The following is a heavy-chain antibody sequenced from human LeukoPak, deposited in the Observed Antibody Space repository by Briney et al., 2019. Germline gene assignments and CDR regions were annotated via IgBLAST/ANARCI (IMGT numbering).Heavy chain of an antibody. CDR2: IYHSGST. Sequence: SETLSLTCAVSGYSISSGYYWGWIRQPPGKGLEWIGSIYHSGSTYYNPSLKSRVTISVDTSKNQFSLKLGSVTAADTAVYYCARLGITMIASSSPPDYWGQGTLVTVSS. CDR1: GYSISSGYY. D-gene: IGHD3-22*01. CDR3: ARLGITMIASSSPPDY. J-gene: IGHJ4*02. V-gene: IGHV4-38-2*01.